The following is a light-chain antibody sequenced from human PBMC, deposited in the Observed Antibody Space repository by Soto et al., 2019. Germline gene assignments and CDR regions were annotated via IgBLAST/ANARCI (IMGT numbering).Light chain of an antibody. CDR2: GAS. J-gene: IGKJ1*01. CDR1: QSVSSN. Sequence: ETIMTQSPATLSVSPGERVTLSCRASQSVSSNLAWYQQKPGQAPRLLIYGASTRATDIPARFSGSGSGTDFTLKITRVEAEDVGVYYCMQAIQAPRTFGLGTKVEIK. CDR3: MQAIQAPRT. V-gene: IGKV3-15*01.